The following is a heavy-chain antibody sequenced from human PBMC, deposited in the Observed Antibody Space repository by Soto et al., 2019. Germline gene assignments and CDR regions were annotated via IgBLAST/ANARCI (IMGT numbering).Heavy chain of an antibody. CDR2: ILPILDAS. J-gene: IGHJ4*02. D-gene: IGHD2-15*01. Sequence: QVQLVQSGTEVKKPGSSVQVSCRASGGIFSSYALSWVRQAPGPGLAWVGGILPILDASHYAQSFQGRVMITADKSTSTVYMELSTLRTEETAIYYCARRDACSGAARDRGEGYFEYRGQGTLVTVSA. CDR3: ARRDACSGAARDRGEGYFEY. V-gene: IGHV1-69*06. CDR1: GGIFSSYA.